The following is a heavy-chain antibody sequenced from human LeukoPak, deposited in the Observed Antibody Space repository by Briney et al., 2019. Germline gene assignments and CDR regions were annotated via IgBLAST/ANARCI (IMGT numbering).Heavy chain of an antibody. CDR1: GFTFSNYA. D-gene: IGHD3-22*01. J-gene: IGHJ4*02. Sequence: PGGSLRLSCAASGFTFSNYAMSWVRQAPGKGLEWVSGISGSGGNTNYAGSVKGRFTISRDNSKSTLYLQMNSLRAEDTAVYYCAKHYYGSSGRPYFFDYWGQGTLVTVSS. CDR2: ISGSGGNT. V-gene: IGHV3-23*01. CDR3: AKHYYGSSGRPYFFDY.